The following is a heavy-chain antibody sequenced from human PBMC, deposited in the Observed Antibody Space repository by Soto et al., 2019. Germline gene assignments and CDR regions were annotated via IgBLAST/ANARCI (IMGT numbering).Heavy chain of an antibody. D-gene: IGHD2-15*01. CDR3: ARFRGGAYGMDV. J-gene: IGHJ6*02. CDR1: GYTFTAYT. V-gene: IGHV1-3*04. Sequence: SVKVSCKASGYTFTAYTMHWVRQAPGQRLEWMGWLNNGNGNTKYSQKFQDRVTITRDTSASTAYMELTNLRSEDTAVYYCARFRGGAYGMDVWGQGTTVTVSS. CDR2: LNNGNGNT.